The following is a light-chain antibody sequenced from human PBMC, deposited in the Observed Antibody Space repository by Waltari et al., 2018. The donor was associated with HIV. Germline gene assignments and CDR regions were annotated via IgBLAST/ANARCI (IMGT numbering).Light chain of an antibody. CDR3: SSFAGTNKL. CDR1: ANNINYYKY. J-gene: IGLJ2*01. Sequence: QSALTQPPSASGSPGQSVNLSCTGGANNINYYKYVSWYQQHSDKPPKLIIFEVTKRPSGVPDRFSGSKSGNTASLFVSGLQPEDEATYFCSSFAGTNKLFGGGTKLTVL. CDR2: EVT. V-gene: IGLV2-8*01.